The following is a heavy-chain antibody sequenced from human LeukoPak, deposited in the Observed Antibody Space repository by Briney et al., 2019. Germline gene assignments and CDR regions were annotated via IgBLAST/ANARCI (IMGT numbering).Heavy chain of an antibody. D-gene: IGHD1-26*01. Sequence: GGSLRLSCAASGFTFTSYAMSWVRHAPGRGREWVAAISGMGGSTYYADSVKGRFTISRDNSKNTLYLQMNSLRAEDTAVYYCAKVPGSIVGATTGYYFDYWGQGTLVTVSS. CDR2: ISGMGGST. CDR1: GFTFTSYA. CDR3: AKVPGSIVGATTGYYFDY. V-gene: IGHV3-23*01. J-gene: IGHJ4*02.